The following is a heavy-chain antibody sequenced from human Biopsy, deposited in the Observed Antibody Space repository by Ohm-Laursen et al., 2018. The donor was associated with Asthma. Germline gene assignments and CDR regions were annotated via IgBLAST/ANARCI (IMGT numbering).Heavy chain of an antibody. D-gene: IGHD3-3*01. CDR3: ARDYYDFWNRSVYTYFGMDV. Sequence: TLSLTCSVSGYSISNGGYYWTWVRQRPGKGLEWIGNIYHRGNTKYNPSLKSRLSFSVDTSKNQFSLKLCSVTAADTAIYFCARDYYDFWNRSVYTYFGMDVWGRGTTVVVSS. J-gene: IGHJ6*02. CDR1: GYSISNGGYY. CDR2: IYHRGNT. V-gene: IGHV4-31*03.